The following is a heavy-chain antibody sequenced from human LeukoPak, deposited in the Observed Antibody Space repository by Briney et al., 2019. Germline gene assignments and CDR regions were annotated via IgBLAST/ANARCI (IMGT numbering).Heavy chain of an antibody. J-gene: IGHJ4*02. V-gene: IGHV3-21*01. CDR3: ARGGDFWSGYYTDY. Sequence: PGGSLRLSCAASGFTFSSYSMNWVRQAPGKGLEWVSSISSSSSYIYYADSVKGRFTISRDNAKNSLYLQMNSLRAEDTAVYYCARGGDFWSGYYTDYWGQGTLVTVSS. D-gene: IGHD3-3*01. CDR2: ISSSSSYI. CDR1: GFTFSSYS.